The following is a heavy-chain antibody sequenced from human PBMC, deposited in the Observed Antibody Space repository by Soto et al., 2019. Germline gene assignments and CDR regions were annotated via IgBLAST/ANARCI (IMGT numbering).Heavy chain of an antibody. J-gene: IGHJ6*01. Sequence: QVQLVQSGAEVKKPGSSVKVSCKSSVGTFSNSPISWVRQAPGQGLEWVGGVIPVFKTANYAQKFQGRVTITEGEGTNTAYMGLSGLRSGATAVYYCARSRFVVRVTEDYDGMDVWGQGTTVTVSS. CDR1: VGTFSNSP. V-gene: IGHV1-69*12. CDR3: ARSRFVVRVTEDYDGMDV. CDR2: VIPVFKTA. D-gene: IGHD2-21*02.